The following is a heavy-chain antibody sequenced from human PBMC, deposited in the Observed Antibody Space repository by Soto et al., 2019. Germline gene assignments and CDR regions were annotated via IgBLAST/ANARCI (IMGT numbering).Heavy chain of an antibody. V-gene: IGHV3-30*18. D-gene: IGHD2-15*01. J-gene: IGHJ4*02. CDR1: GFTFSSYG. CDR2: ISYDGSNK. Sequence: QVQLVESGGGVVQPGRSLRLSCAASGFTFSSYGMHWVRQAPGKGLERVAVISYDGSNKYYADSVKGRFTISRDNSKNTLYLQMNSLRAEDTAVYYCAKQGYGYCSGGSCYYFDYWGQGTLVTVSS. CDR3: AKQGYGYCSGGSCYYFDY.